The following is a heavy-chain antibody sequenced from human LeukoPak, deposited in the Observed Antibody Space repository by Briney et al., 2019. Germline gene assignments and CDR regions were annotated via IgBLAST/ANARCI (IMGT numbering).Heavy chain of an antibody. CDR3: ARDLGYVEGPSDY. CDR2: INPNTGGT. CDR1: GYSFSGYY. D-gene: IGHD5-12*01. Sequence: GASVKVSCKASGYSFSGYYMHWVRQAPGQGLEWMGWINPNTGGTNYSQKFQGRVTMTRDTSIRTAYMELSRLKSDDTAIYYCARDLGYVEGPSDYRGQGTLVTVSS. J-gene: IGHJ4*02. V-gene: IGHV1-2*02.